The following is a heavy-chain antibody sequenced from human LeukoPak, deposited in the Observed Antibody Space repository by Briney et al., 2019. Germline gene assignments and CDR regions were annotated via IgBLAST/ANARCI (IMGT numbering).Heavy chain of an antibody. Sequence: SVKVSCKASGGTFSSYAISWVRQAPGQGLEWMGGIIPIFGTANYAQKFQGRVTITADESTGTAYMELSSLRSEDTAVYYCARGLITMVRGVHRPYYFDYWGQGTLVTVSS. J-gene: IGHJ4*02. CDR3: ARGLITMVRGVHRPYYFDY. V-gene: IGHV1-69*13. CDR2: IIPIFGTA. CDR1: GGTFSSYA. D-gene: IGHD3-10*01.